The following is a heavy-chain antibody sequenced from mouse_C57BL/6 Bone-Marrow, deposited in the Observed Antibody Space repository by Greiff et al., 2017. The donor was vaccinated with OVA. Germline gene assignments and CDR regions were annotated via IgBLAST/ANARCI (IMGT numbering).Heavy chain of an antibody. D-gene: IGHD1-1*01. V-gene: IGHV5-4*01. CDR3: VRDRYGSSYWYFDV. CDR1: GFTFSSYA. J-gene: IGHJ1*03. Sequence: EVQLVESGGGLVKPGGSLKLSCAASGFTFSSYAMSWVRQTPEKRLEWVATISDGGSYTYYPDNVKGRFTISRDNAKNNLYLQMSHLKSEDTAMYYCVRDRYGSSYWYFDVWGTGTTVTVSS. CDR2: ISDGGSYT.